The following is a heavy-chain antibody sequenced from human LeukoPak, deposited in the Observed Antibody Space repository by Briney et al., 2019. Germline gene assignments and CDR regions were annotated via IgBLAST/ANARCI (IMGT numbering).Heavy chain of an antibody. J-gene: IGHJ6*02. D-gene: IGHD6-19*01. CDR1: GYTLTELS. CDR2: FDPEDGET. V-gene: IGHV1-24*01. CDR3: ARDSSGYSSGWYYYYYGMDV. Sequence: ASVKVSCKVSGYTLTELSMHWVRQAPGKGLEWMGGFDPEDGETIYAQKFQGRVTMTEDTSTDTAYMGLSSLRSEDTAVYYCARDSSGYSSGWYYYYYGMDVWGQGTTVTVSS.